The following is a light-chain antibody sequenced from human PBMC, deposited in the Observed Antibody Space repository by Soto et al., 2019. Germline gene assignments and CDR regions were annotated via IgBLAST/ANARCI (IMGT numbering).Light chain of an antibody. J-gene: IGLJ1*01. V-gene: IGLV2-14*01. CDR1: SSDVGGYNY. CDR2: EVS. CDR3: SSYTSSSTRHV. Sequence: QSALTQPASVSGSPGQSITISCTGTSSDVGGYNYVSWYQQHPGKAPKLMIYEVSNRPSGVSNRFSGSKSGNTASLTISGLQAEDEADYDCSSYTSSSTRHVFGTGTKVIVL.